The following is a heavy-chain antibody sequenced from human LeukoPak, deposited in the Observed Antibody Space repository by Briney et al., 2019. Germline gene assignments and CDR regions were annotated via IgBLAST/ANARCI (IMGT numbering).Heavy chain of an antibody. Sequence: GGSLRLSCAASGVTFSSYWMSWVRQAPGKGLEWVSVIYTGGSTYYADSVKGRFTISRDNSKNTLYLQMNSLRAEDTALYYCARDPGSINGMDVWAKGPRSPSP. CDR2: IYTGGST. CDR3: ARDPGSINGMDV. D-gene: IGHD2/OR15-2a*01. CDR1: GVTFSSYW. V-gene: IGHV3-66*01. J-gene: IGHJ6*02.